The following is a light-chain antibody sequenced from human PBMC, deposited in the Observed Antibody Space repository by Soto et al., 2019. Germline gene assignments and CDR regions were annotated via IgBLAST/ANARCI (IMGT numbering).Light chain of an antibody. J-gene: IGLJ3*02. CDR3: GARLNSLSRSWV. V-gene: IGLV1-47*01. CDR1: NSNIEDNY. Sequence: QSVLTQPPSASGTPGQRVTIFCSGANSNIEDNYVYWYQQLPGTAPKLLIYKNNQRPSGVPDRFSGSGSGTSASLVISGLQSADEADYYCGARLNSLSRSWVFGGGTKLTVL. CDR2: KNN.